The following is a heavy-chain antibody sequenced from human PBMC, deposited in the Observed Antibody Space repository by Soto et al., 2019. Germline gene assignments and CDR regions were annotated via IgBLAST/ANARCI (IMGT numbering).Heavy chain of an antibody. Sequence: RASVKVSFKASGYTFTSYDINWVRQATGQGLEWMGWMNPNSGNTGYAQKFQGRVTMTRNTSISTAYMELSSLRSEDTAVYYCARVPYKYCSSTSCYGWGYYYYYYMDVWGKGTTVTVSS. CDR3: ARVPYKYCSSTSCYGWGYYYYYYMDV. CDR2: MNPNSGNT. D-gene: IGHD2-2*01. J-gene: IGHJ6*03. CDR1: GYTFTSYD. V-gene: IGHV1-8*01.